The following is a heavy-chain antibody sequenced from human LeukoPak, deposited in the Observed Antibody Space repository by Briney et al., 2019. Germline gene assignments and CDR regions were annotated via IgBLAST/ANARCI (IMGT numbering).Heavy chain of an antibody. CDR1: GFTFSSYS. J-gene: IGHJ4*02. V-gene: IGHV3-21*01. CDR3: ARDRYDFWSGFDY. D-gene: IGHD3-3*01. Sequence: PGGSLRLSCAASGFTFSSYSMNWFPQAPGKGREWVSSISSSSSYIYYADSVKGRFTISRDNAKNSLYLQMNSLRAEDTAVYYCARDRYDFWSGFDYWGQGTLVTVSS. CDR2: ISSSSSYI.